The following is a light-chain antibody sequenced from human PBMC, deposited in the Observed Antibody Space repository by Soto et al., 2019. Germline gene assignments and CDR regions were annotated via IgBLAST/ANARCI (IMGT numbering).Light chain of an antibody. CDR3: CSYAGSSTVV. CDR1: SSDVGSYNL. Sequence: ALTQPASVSGSPGQSITISCTGTSSDVGSYNLVSWYQQHPGKAPKLMIYEGSKRPSGVSNRFSGSKSGNTASLTISGLQAEDEADYYCCSYAGSSTVVFGGGTKLTVL. CDR2: EGS. J-gene: IGLJ2*01. V-gene: IGLV2-23*01.